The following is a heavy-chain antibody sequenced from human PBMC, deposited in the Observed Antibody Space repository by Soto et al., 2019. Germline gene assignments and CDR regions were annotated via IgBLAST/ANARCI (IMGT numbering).Heavy chain of an antibody. J-gene: IGHJ6*02. CDR1: GFTFSNYA. D-gene: IGHD2-2*02. V-gene: IGHV3-23*01. Sequence: GGSLRLSCTASGFTFSNYAMSWVRQAPGKGLEWVSAVRRDGDSTYYADSVKGRFTISRDNSKNTLSLQMNSLRAEDTAVYYCAKDRIGYNFYYYYGFDVWGQGTPVTVSS. CDR2: VRRDGDST. CDR3: AKDRIGYNFYYYYGFDV.